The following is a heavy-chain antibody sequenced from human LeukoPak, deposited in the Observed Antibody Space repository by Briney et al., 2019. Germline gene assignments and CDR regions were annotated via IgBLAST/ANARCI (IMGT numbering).Heavy chain of an antibody. V-gene: IGHV1-2*02. J-gene: IGHJ4*02. CDR3: ARWMTTVITPDY. CDR2: INPNSGGT. Sequence: ASVKVSCKASGYTFNGYYLHWVRQAPGQGLEWMGWINPNSGGTNYAQKFQGRVTMTRDTSVSTAYMELSRLRSDDTAVYYCARWMTTVITPDYWGQGTLVTVSS. CDR1: GYTFNGYY. D-gene: IGHD4-11*01.